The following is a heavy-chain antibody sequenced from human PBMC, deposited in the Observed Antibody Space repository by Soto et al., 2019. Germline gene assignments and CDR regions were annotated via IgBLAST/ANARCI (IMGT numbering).Heavy chain of an antibody. V-gene: IGHV1-8*01. Sequence: ASVKVSCKASGYTFTNYDINWVRQATGQGLEWMGWMNPNSGNTGYPQKFQGRITMTRNTSISTAYMELSSLSSDDTVVYYCARGARGVTMIRGVLGYWGQGTLVTVSS. CDR3: ARGARGVTMIRGVLGY. CDR1: GYTFTNYD. D-gene: IGHD3-10*01. J-gene: IGHJ4*02. CDR2: MNPNSGNT.